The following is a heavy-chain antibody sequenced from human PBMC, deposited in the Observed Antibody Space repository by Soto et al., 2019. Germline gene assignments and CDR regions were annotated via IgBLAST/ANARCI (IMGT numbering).Heavy chain of an antibody. CDR1: GYTFTGHY. J-gene: IGHJ4*02. CDR2: IGPESGAT. D-gene: IGHD1-26*01. V-gene: IGHV1-2*02. Sequence: GASVKVSCKASGYTFTGHYIHWVRQAPEQGPEWMGEIGPESGATRYAQKFQGRVTMTRDMSITTVYMELNNLSPDDTAVYYCGRGRSGQIVVFYWGQGTPVTV. CDR3: GRGRSGQIVVFY.